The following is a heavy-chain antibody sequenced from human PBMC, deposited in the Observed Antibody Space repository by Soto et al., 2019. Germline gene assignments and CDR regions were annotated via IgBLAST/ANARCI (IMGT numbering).Heavy chain of an antibody. Sequence: PSESLSLTCAVYGGSFSGYYWSWIRQPPGKGLEWIGEINHSGSTNYNPSLKSRVTISVDTSKNQFSLKLSSVTAADTAVYYCARALGIAVARYYYYYYGMDVWGQGTTVTVSS. CDR1: GGSFSGYY. CDR3: ARALGIAVARYYYYYYGMDV. J-gene: IGHJ6*02. CDR2: INHSGST. D-gene: IGHD6-19*01. V-gene: IGHV4-34*01.